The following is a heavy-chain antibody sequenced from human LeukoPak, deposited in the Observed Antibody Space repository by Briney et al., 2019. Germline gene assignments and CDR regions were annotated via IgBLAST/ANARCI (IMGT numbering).Heavy chain of an antibody. CDR2: IYSGGST. J-gene: IGHJ5*02. CDR3: ARVLTRGTVTRFDP. D-gene: IGHD4-17*01. V-gene: IGHV3-53*01. Sequence: GGSLRLSCAASGFTVSSNYMSWVRQAPGKGLEWVSVIYSGGSTYYADSVKGRFTISRDNSKNTLYLQMNSLRAEDTAVYYCARVLTRGTVTRFDPWGQGTLVTVSS. CDR1: GFTVSSNY.